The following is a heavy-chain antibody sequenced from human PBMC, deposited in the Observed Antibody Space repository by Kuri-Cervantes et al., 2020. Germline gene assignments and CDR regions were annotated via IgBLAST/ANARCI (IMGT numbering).Heavy chain of an antibody. J-gene: IGHJ4*02. Sequence: GGSLRLSCVASGFTFSRYWMSWVRQAPGKGLEWVTSIKQDGGQKYYLDSVKGRFTISKDNARNSLYLQMNSLRAEDTAVYYCAKESGDSGTYFNAFSHYDYWGQGTLVTVSS. CDR2: IKQDGGQK. V-gene: IGHV3-7*03. D-gene: IGHD3-10*01. CDR1: GFTFSRYW. CDR3: AKESGDSGTYFNAFSHYDY.